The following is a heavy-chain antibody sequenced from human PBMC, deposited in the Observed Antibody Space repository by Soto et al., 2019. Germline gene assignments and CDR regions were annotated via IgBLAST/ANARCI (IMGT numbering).Heavy chain of an antibody. CDR2: MNPNSGDT. J-gene: IGHJ6*02. D-gene: IGHD2-21*02. CDR1: GYTFTSHD. Sequence: QVQLVQSGAEVKKPGASVKVSCKPSGYTFTSHDINWLRQATGQGPEWMGWMNPNSGDTGYAQKFQGRVTMTRDTSIRTAYMELSGLRSEDTAVYYCARIGDPHYNYGMDVWGQGTKVTVSS. V-gene: IGHV1-8*01. CDR3: ARIGDPHYNYGMDV.